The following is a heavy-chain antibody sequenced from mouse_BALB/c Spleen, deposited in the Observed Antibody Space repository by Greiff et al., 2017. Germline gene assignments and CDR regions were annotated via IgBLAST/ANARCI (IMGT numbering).Heavy chain of an antibody. D-gene: IGHD1-2*01. CDR1: GFTFTDYY. CDR2: IRNKANGYTT. CDR3: ARDGGDYDGYGY. J-gene: IGHJ2*01. V-gene: IGHV7-3*02. Sequence: MLVESGGGLVQPGGSLRLSCATSGFTFTDYYMSWVRQPPGKALEWLGLIRNKANGYTTEYSASVKGRFTISRDNSQSILYLQMNTLRADDSATYYCARDGGDYDGYGYWGQGTTLTVSS.